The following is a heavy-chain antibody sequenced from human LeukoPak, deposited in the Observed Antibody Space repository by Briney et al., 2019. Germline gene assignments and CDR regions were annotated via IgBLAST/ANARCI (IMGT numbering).Heavy chain of an antibody. D-gene: IGHD3-22*01. CDR3: ARISYYYDSSAAFDY. V-gene: IGHV1-69*04. CDR2: IIPILGIA. Sequence: ASVKVSCKASGGTFSSYAISWVRQAPGQGLEWMGRIIPILGIANYAQKFQGRVTITADKSTSTAYMELSSLRSEDTAVYYCARISYYYDSSAAFDYWGQGTLVTVSS. J-gene: IGHJ4*02. CDR1: GGTFSSYA.